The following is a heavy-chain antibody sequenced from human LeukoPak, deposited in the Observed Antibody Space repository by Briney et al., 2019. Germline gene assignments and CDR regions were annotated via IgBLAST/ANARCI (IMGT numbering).Heavy chain of an antibody. CDR1: GYTFTSYG. J-gene: IGHJ4*02. V-gene: IGHV1-18*01. Sequence: ASVKVSCKASGYTFTSYGIRWVRQAPGQGLEWMGWISAYNRNTHYAQKLQSRVPMTTDTATSTAYMELRSLRSDDTAVYYCAGVFHDSSGYYPYYFDYWRQGPLVPVPS. D-gene: IGHD3-22*01. CDR3: AGVFHDSSGYYPYYFDY. CDR2: ISAYNRNT.